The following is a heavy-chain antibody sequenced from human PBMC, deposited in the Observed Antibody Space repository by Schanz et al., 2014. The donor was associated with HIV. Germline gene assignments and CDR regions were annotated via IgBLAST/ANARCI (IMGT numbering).Heavy chain of an antibody. D-gene: IGHD6-19*01. CDR2: INPNSGGT. CDR1: GYTFSAYY. V-gene: IGHV1-2*02. J-gene: IGHJ4*02. Sequence: QVHLVQSGAEVRKPGASVKVSCKASGYTFSAYYIHWVRQAPGQGLEWMGWINPNSGGTNFAQKFQGRVTLTRDTSITPAYMELTTLRSDDTALYYCAIPSSGWSTFDYWGQGTLVTVSS. CDR3: AIPSSGWSTFDY.